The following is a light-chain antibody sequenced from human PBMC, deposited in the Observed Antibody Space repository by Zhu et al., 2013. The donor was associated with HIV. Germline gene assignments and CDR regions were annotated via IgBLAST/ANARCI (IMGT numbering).Light chain of an antibody. Sequence: EVVLTQSPAALSLSPGKTGTLSCGATHSVVDDYLAWYQQKPGQAPRLLIYGSSSRATDTPTRFSGSGSGADFTLTINRLQPEDFAVYYCQQYGNSPRTFGQGTKVEIK. CDR3: QQYGNSPRT. CDR2: GSS. V-gene: IGKV3-20*01. CDR1: HSVVDDY. J-gene: IGKJ1*01.